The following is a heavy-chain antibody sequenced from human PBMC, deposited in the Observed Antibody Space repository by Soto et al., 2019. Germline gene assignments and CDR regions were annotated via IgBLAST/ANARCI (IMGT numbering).Heavy chain of an antibody. CDR2: IWYDGSSK. V-gene: IGHV3-33*01. Sequence: QVQLVESGGGVVQPGRSLRLSCAASGFTFSNFGMHWVRQAPGKGLEWVAVIWYDGSSKFYADSVRGRFTISRDNSKGTLSLQVDSLRAEETAVYYCARKTYGDYIDYWGQGTLVTVSS. J-gene: IGHJ4*02. CDR3: ARKTYGDYIDY. D-gene: IGHD4-17*01. CDR1: GFTFSNFG.